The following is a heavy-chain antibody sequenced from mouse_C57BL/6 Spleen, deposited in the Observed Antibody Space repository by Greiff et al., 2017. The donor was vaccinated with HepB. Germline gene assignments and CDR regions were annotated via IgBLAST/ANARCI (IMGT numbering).Heavy chain of an antibody. CDR2: INPNYGTT. J-gene: IGHJ2*01. CDR3: ARSGYYGSTNFDY. D-gene: IGHD1-1*01. V-gene: IGHV1-39*01. CDR1: GYSFTDYN. Sequence: VQLQQSGPELVKPGASVKISCKASGYSFTDYNMNWVKQSNGKSLEWIGVINPNYGTTSYNQKFKGKATVTVDQSSSTAYMQLNSLTSEDSAVYYSARSGYYGSTNFDYWGQGTTLTVSS.